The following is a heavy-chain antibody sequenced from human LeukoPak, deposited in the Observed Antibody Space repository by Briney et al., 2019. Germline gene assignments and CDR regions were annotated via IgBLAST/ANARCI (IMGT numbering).Heavy chain of an antibody. CDR3: ARGGRSLVAAQFDL. Sequence: SETLSLTCTVSGGSVSSASYYSSWIRHPPGKGLEWIGEINHSGSTNYNPSIKSRVTISVDTSKNQFSLKLSSVTAADTAVYYCARGGRSLVAAQFDLWGRGTLVTVSS. V-gene: IGHV4-61*01. CDR1: GGSVSSASYY. CDR2: INHSGST. D-gene: IGHD2-15*01. J-gene: IGHJ2*01.